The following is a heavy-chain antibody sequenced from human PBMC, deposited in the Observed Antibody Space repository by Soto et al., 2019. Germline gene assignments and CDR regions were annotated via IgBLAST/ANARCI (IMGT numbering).Heavy chain of an antibody. CDR1: GCSFTSFW. J-gene: IGHJ4*02. D-gene: IGHD3-10*01. CDR2: IYSGDSDT. V-gene: IGHV5-51*01. CDR3: ARFKAGSGTYYEPLDY. Sequence: GESLKISCKGSGCSFTSFWIGWVRQMPGKGLEWMGIIYSGDSDTTYSPSFQGQVTISADKSISTAYLQWRSLKASDTAIYYCARFKAGSGTYYEPLDYWGQGTLVTVSS.